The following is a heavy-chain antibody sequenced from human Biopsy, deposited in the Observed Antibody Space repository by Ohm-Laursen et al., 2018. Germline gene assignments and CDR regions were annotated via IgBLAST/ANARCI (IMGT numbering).Heavy chain of an antibody. J-gene: IGHJ3*01. Sequence: ASVKVSCKASGVTFDTYAFGWVRQAPGQGLEWMGGRIPYFNTIYYARNFQDRAVITADRSARTTDMQMSGLRPDDTAVYYCVGGQRGPPIGVIVPGDAFDLWGPGTMVTVSP. CDR2: RIPYFNTI. V-gene: IGHV1-69*13. D-gene: IGHD3-16*02. CDR1: GVTFDTYA. CDR3: VGGQRGPPIGVIVPGDAFDL.